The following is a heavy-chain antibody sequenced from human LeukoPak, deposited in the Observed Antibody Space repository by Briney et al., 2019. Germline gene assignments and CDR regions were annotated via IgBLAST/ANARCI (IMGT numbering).Heavy chain of an antibody. Sequence: SETLSLTCTVSGGSISSYYWSWIRQPAGKGLEWIGRIHSSGSSNYNPSLKSRVTISVDMSKNQFSLKLSSVTAADTAVYYCARGAVGDSSPYWGQGTLVTVSS. J-gene: IGHJ4*02. CDR3: ARGAVGDSSPY. CDR2: IHSSGSS. D-gene: IGHD3-22*01. V-gene: IGHV4-4*07. CDR1: GGSISSYY.